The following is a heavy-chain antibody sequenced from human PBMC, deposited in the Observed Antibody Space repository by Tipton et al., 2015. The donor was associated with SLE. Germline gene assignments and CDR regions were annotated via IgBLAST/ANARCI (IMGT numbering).Heavy chain of an antibody. Sequence: LRLSCTVSGGSISSYYWSWIRQPPGKGLEWIGYIYYSGSTNYNPSLKSRVTISVDTSKNQFSLKLSSVTAADTAVYYCARVGPPVVPASWYFDLWGRGTLVTVSS. V-gene: IGHV4-59*01. CDR1: GGSISSYY. CDR2: IYYSGST. J-gene: IGHJ2*01. CDR3: ARVGPPVVPASWYFDL. D-gene: IGHD2-2*01.